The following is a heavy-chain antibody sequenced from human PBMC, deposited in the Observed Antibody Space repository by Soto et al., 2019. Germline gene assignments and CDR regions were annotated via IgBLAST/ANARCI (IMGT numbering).Heavy chain of an antibody. CDR2: IYYSGST. J-gene: IGHJ4*02. CDR1: DGSISSYS. D-gene: IGHD6-13*01. Sequence: SEPLSLTCTVADGSISSYSWSWIRQPPGKGLEWIGYIYYSGSTNYNPSLKSRVTISVDTSKNQFSLKLSSVTAADTAVYYCARAPAQLNSSSWYYLAYWGKGTLGPVSS. CDR3: ARAPAQLNSSSWYYLAY. V-gene: IGHV4-59*01.